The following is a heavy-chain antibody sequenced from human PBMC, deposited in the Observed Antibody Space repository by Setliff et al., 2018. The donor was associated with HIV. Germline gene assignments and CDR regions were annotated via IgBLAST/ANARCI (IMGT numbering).Heavy chain of an antibody. CDR3: ARLGYVTFDFDY. CDR1: GDSISTDY. J-gene: IGHJ4*02. CDR2: IYNSAST. Sequence: PSETLSLTCTVSGDSISTDYWTWIRQPPGKGLEWIGYIYNSASTSYNPSLKSRVTISVDTSKNQFSLKLSSVTAADTAMYYCARLGYVTFDFDYWGQGTLVTVSS. D-gene: IGHD3-16*01. V-gene: IGHV4-4*09.